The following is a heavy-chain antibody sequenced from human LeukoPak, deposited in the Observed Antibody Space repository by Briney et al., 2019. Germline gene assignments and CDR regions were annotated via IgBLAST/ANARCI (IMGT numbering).Heavy chain of an antibody. V-gene: IGHV3-21*04. D-gene: IGHD3-10*01. CDR2: ISSSSSYI. J-gene: IGHJ4*02. Sequence: GGSLRLSCAASGFTFSSYSMNWVRQAPGKGLEWVSSISSSSSYIYYADSVKGRFTISRDNAKNSLYLQTNSLRAEDTALYYCAKEAYGSGSYSLYYFDYWGQGTLVTVSS. CDR3: AKEAYGSGSYSLYYFDY. CDR1: GFTFSSYS.